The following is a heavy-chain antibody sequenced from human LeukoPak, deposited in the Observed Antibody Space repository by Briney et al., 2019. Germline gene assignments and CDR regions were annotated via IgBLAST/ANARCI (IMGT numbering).Heavy chain of an antibody. CDR2: INQDGSQK. Sequence: GGSLRLSCAASGFTFRRYAMSWVRQAPGKGLEWVANINQDGSQKNYVDSVKGRFTISRDNAKNSLYLQMNSLRAEDTAVYYCARLRANYWGQGTLVTVSS. D-gene: IGHD4-17*01. V-gene: IGHV3-7*05. J-gene: IGHJ4*02. CDR3: ARLRANY. CDR1: GFTFRRYA.